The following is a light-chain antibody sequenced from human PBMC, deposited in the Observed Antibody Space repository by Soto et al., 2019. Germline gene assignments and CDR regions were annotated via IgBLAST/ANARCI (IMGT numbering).Light chain of an antibody. CDR3: SSYAGSNILYV. CDR2: GVD. V-gene: IGLV2-8*01. CDR1: SSDGGGYNY. J-gene: IGLJ1*01. Sequence: QSVLTQPPSASGSPGQSVTISCTGTSSDGGGYNYVSWYQQHPGKAPQLVIYGVDKRASGVPDRFSGSKSGNTASLTVSGLQAEDEADYYCSSYAGSNILYVFGTGTKVTVL.